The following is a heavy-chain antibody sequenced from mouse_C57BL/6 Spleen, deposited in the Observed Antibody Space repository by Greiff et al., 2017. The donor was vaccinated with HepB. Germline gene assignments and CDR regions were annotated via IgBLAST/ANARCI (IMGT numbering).Heavy chain of an antibody. CDR2: IYPGSGNT. CDR1: GYTFTDYY. Sequence: QVQLKESGAELVRPGASVKLSCKASGYTFTDYYINWVKQRPGQGLEWIARIYPGSGNTYYNEKFKGKATLTAEKSSSTAYMQLSSLTSEDSAVYFCARRRGPYYAMDYWGQGTSVTVSS. CDR3: ARRRGPYYAMDY. J-gene: IGHJ4*01. V-gene: IGHV1-76*01.